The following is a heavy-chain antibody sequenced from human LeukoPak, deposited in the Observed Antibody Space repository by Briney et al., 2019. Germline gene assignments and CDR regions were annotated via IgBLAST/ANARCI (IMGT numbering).Heavy chain of an antibody. CDR2: IYSGGST. Sequence: PGGSLRLSCAASEFSVGSNYMTWVRQAPGKGLEWVSLIYSGGSTYYADSVKGRFTISRDNCKNTLYLKMNSLRAEDTAVYYCARGPSRYHNTGGQGTLVTVSS. CDR1: EFSVGSNY. CDR3: ARGPSRYHNT. V-gene: IGHV3-66*01. J-gene: IGHJ4*02. D-gene: IGHD5-12*01.